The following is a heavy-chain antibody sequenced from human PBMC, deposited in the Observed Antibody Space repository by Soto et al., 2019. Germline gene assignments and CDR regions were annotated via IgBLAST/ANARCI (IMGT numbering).Heavy chain of an antibody. CDR1: GGSISSSSYY. CDR2: IYYSGNT. J-gene: IGHJ5*01. D-gene: IGHD2-21*01. V-gene: IGHV4-39*01. Sequence: PSETLSLTCTVSGGSISSSSYYWGWIRQPPGKGLEWIGSIYYSGNTYHNPSLKSRVTISIDTSNNQVSLRMRSLTAADTAVYYCGRVVEGATRHTDLDSWGQGTLVTVSS. CDR3: GRVVEGATRHTDLDS.